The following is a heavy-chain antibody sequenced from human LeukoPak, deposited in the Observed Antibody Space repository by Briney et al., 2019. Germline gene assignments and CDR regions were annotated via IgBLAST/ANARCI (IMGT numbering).Heavy chain of an antibody. V-gene: IGHV3-7*01. CDR3: ARDSRNDFDFQH. CDR1: GFTFSSYS. J-gene: IGHJ1*01. Sequence: GGSLRLSCAASGFTFSSYSMSWVRQGPGKGLEWVANIKQDGSEKYYVDSVKGRFTISRDNAKNSLYLQMNSLRAEDTAVYYCARDSRNDFDFQHWGQGTLVTVSS. CDR2: IKQDGSEK. D-gene: IGHD2-21*02.